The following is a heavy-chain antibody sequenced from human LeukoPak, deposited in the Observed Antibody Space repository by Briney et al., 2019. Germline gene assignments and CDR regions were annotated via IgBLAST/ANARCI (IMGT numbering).Heavy chain of an antibody. Sequence: SETLSLTCAVSGGSISSSYWWSWIRPPPGKGLEWIGEIYHSGSTNYNPSLKSRVTISVDTSKNQFSLKLNSVTAADTAVYYCARGYYGSGSYYKWDWFDPWGQGTLVTVSS. J-gene: IGHJ5*02. D-gene: IGHD3-10*01. CDR2: IYHSGST. V-gene: IGHV4-4*02. CDR3: ARGYYGSGSYYKWDWFDP. CDR1: GGSISSSYW.